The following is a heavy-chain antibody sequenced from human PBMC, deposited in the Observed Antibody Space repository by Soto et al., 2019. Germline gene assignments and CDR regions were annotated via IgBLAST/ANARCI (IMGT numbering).Heavy chain of an antibody. J-gene: IGHJ4*02. CDR1: GFSISTSGVG. Sequence: QITLKESGPTLVKPTQTLTLTSTFSGFSISTSGVGVDWISQPPGKALQWLALIYWDDDKRYSPSLQSRLTITKDTPKNQVVLTMTNMDPVDTATYYCAHFSREFHLILSHYWFDYWGQGTLVTVSS. CDR3: AHFSREFHLILSHYWFDY. D-gene: IGHD3-10*01. V-gene: IGHV2-5*02. CDR2: IYWDDDK.